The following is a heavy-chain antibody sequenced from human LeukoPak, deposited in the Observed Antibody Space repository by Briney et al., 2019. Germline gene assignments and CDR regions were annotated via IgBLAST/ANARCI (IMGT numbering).Heavy chain of an antibody. V-gene: IGHV3-21*04. CDR1: GFIFSRFS. CDR3: AKAPRRFRGIIITPLYYFDY. CDR2: ISSGSSYI. D-gene: IGHD3-10*01. J-gene: IGHJ4*02. Sequence: GGSLRLSCAASGFIFSRFSMSWVRQAPGRGLEWVSSISSGSSYIYYADPVKGRFTISRDNSKNTLFLQMNSLRAEDTAVYYCAKAPRRFRGIIITPLYYFDYWGQGTLVTVSS.